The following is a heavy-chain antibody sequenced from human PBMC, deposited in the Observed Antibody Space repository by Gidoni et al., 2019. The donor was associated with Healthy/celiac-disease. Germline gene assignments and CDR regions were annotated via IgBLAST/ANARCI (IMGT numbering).Heavy chain of an antibody. CDR3: AKSGGPGYCTSNSCFYYYYYGMDV. CDR2: INPNSGGT. Sequence: QVQLVQSGAQVQKPGASVQVSCKASGSTFTGYFMPWVRQPPGHGLEWMGWINPNSGGTDYAQKFQDRVTMTRDTSISTAYMELNRLRSDDTAVYYCAKSGGPGYCTSNSCFYYYYYGMDVWGQGTTVTVSS. D-gene: IGHD2-2*01. V-gene: IGHV1-2*02. CDR1: GSTFTGYF. J-gene: IGHJ6*02.